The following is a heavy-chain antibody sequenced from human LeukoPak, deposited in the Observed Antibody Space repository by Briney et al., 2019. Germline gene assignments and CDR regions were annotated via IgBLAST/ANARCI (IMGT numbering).Heavy chain of an antibody. CDR1: GFTFCNYA. V-gene: IGHV3-30-3*01. Sequence: GGSLRLSCAASGFTFCNYAMHWVRQAPGKGLEWVAVISYDGINKYYADSVKGRFTISRENSHNTRFLQMDSLRTDDTAVYYCARDRATGSYYFDYWGQGTLVTVSS. J-gene: IGHJ4*02. CDR2: ISYDGINK. CDR3: ARDRATGSYYFDY. D-gene: IGHD1-26*01.